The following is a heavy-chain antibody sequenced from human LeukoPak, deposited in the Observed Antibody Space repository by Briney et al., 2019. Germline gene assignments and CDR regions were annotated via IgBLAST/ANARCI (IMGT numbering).Heavy chain of an antibody. CDR1: GFTFSNFG. Sequence: GGSLRLSCAASGFTFSNFGMHWVRQAPGKGLEWVGRISSDGTTKYYADSVKGRVTISRDNSKNTLFLQMNSLRTEDTGVYYCADGYPPMTALTLPLDYWGQGTLVTVSS. CDR2: ISSDGTTK. D-gene: IGHD4-17*01. J-gene: IGHJ4*02. CDR3: ADGYPPMTALTLPLDY. V-gene: IGHV3-30*03.